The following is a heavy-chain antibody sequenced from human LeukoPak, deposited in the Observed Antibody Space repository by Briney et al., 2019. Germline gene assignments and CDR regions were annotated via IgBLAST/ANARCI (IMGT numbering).Heavy chain of an antibody. Sequence: SDTLSLTCTVSGYSIISGYYWGWIRQPPGTGLEWIGSIYHSGSAYYNPSLKSRVTISVDTSKNQLSLKLSSVTAADTAVYYCARHEWFGSFDYWGRGTLVTVSS. CDR2: IYHSGSA. J-gene: IGHJ4*02. CDR1: GYSIISGYY. D-gene: IGHD3-10*01. CDR3: ARHEWFGSFDY. V-gene: IGHV4-38-2*02.